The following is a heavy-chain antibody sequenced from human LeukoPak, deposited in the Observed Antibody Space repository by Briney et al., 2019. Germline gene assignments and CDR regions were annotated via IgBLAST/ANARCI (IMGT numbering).Heavy chain of an antibody. Sequence: SETLSLTCTVSGYSISSGYYWGWIRQPPGKGLEWIGSIYHSGSTYYSPSLKSRVTISVDTSKKQFSLKLSSVTAADTAVYYCARIRFLEWLPSDPDDAFDIWGQGTMVTVSS. J-gene: IGHJ3*02. V-gene: IGHV4-38-2*02. CDR2: IYHSGST. CDR1: GYSISSGYY. CDR3: ARIRFLEWLPSDPDDAFDI. D-gene: IGHD3-3*01.